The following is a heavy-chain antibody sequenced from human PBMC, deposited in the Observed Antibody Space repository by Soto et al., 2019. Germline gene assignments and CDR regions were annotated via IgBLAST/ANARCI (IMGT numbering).Heavy chain of an antibody. CDR3: ARGCSSCVVGFDV. CDR1: GGSFSGYY. V-gene: IGHV4-34*01. CDR2: INHSGTT. Sequence: PSETLSLTCAVYGGSFSGYYWSWIRQPPGKGLEWIGEINHSGTTTYNPSLNSRVTVSLDKPKNQFSLKLTSVTAADTAVYYCARGCSSCVVGFDVWGQGTLVTVSS. D-gene: IGHD2-2*01. J-gene: IGHJ3*01.